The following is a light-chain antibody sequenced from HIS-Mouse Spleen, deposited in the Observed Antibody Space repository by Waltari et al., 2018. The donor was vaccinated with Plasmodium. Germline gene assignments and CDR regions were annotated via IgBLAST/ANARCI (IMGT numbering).Light chain of an antibody. V-gene: IGLV3-19*01. Sequence: SSELTQDPAVSVALGQPVRITCQGASLRSYYASWYQQKPGQAPVLVIYGKNNRPSGIPDRFSGSSSGNTASLTITGAQAEDEADYYCNSRDSSGNHLGVVFGGGTKLTVL. CDR1: SLRSYY. J-gene: IGLJ2*01. CDR2: GKN. CDR3: NSRDSSGNHLGVV.